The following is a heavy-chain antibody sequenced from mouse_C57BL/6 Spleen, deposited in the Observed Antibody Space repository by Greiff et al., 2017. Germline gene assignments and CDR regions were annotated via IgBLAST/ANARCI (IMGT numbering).Heavy chain of an antibody. CDR3: ARWDTTVVATRNYAMDY. CDR1: GYTFTSYW. D-gene: IGHD1-1*01. CDR2: INPSSGYT. J-gene: IGHJ4*01. V-gene: IGHV1-7*01. Sequence: VKLQQSGAELAKPGASVKLSCKASGYTFTSYWMHWVKQRPGQGLEWIGYINPSSGYTKYNQKFKDKAPLTADKSSSTAYMQLSSLTYEDSAVYYCARWDTTVVATRNYAMDYWGQGTSVTVSS.